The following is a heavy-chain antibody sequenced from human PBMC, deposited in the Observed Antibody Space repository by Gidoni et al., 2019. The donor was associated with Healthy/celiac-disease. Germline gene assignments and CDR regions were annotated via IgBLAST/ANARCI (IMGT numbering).Heavy chain of an antibody. CDR3: AKDKYDFWSGYSHFDY. V-gene: IGHV3-9*01. Sequence: EVHLVESGGGLVQPGRSLRVSCAASGFTFDYFAMHWVRQAPGKGLEGVSGISWNSGSIGYADPVKGRFTISRDNAKNFLYLQMNSLRAEDTALYYCAKDKYDFWSGYSHFDYWGQGTLVTVSS. CDR1: GFTFDYFA. J-gene: IGHJ4*02. D-gene: IGHD3-3*01. CDR2: ISWNSGSI.